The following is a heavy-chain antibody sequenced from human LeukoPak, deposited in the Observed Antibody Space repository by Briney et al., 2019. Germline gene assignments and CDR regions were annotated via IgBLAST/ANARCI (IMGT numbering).Heavy chain of an antibody. J-gene: IGHJ4*02. CDR1: GFTFSSYA. V-gene: IGHV3-21*01. CDR3: ARDHTVTTAGY. Sequence: GGSLRLSCAASGFTFSSYAMNWVRQAPGKGLEWVSSISSSSSYIYYADSVKGRFTISRDNAKNSLYLQMNSLRAEDTAVYYCARDHTVTTAGYWGQGTLVTVSS. CDR2: ISSSSSYI. D-gene: IGHD4-17*01.